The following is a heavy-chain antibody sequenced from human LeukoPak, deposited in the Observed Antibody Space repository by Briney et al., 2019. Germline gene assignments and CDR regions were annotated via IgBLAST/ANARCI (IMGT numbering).Heavy chain of an antibody. CDR2: ISSSSSYI. D-gene: IGHD4-17*01. CDR3: ARGDYGDYVSLYYFDY. J-gene: IGHJ4*02. CDR1: GFTFSSYS. Sequence: GGSLRLSCAASGFTFSSYSMNWVRQAPGKGLEWVSSISSSSSYIYYADSVKGRFTISRDNAKNSLYLQMNSLRAEDTAVYYCARGDYGDYVSLYYFDYCGQGTLVTVSS. V-gene: IGHV3-21*01.